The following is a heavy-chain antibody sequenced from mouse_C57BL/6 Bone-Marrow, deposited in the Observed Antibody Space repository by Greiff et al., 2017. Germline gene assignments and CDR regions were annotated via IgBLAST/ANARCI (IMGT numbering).Heavy chain of an antibody. CDR1: GYTFTNYS. V-gene: IGHV1-4*01. CDR2: INPSSGYT. J-gene: IGHJ1*03. CDR3: ARKYLDA. Sequence: VQLQQSGAELARPGASVKMSCKASGYTFTNYSMHWVKQRPGQGLEWIGYINPSSGYTKYNQKFKDKATLTADKSSSTAYMQLSSLTSEDSAVYNFARKYLDAWGTGPTAPFSP.